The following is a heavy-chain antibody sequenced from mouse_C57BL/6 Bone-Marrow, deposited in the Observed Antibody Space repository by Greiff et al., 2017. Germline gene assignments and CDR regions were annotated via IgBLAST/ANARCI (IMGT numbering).Heavy chain of an antibody. Sequence: EVQVVESGGGLVQSGRSLRLSCATSGFTFSDFYMEWVRQAPGKGLEWIAASRNKANDYTTEYSASVKGRFIVSRDTSQSILYLQMNALRAEDTAIYYCARDDSNYEDYYAMDYWGQGTSVTVSS. CDR3: ARDDSNYEDYYAMDY. CDR1: GFTFSDFY. V-gene: IGHV7-1*01. J-gene: IGHJ4*01. CDR2: SRNKANDYTT. D-gene: IGHD2-5*01.